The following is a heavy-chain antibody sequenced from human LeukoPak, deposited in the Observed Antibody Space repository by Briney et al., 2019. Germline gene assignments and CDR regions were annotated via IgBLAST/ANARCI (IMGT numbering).Heavy chain of an antibody. CDR3: ARDWSGGSSWYGRRNNWFDP. V-gene: IGHV3-23*01. Sequence: PGGSLRLSCAASGFTFSSYAMSWVRQAPGKGLEWVSAISGSGGSTYYADSVKGRFTISRDNSKNTLYLQMNSLRAEDTAVYYCARDWSGGSSWYGRRNNWFDPWGQGTLVTVSS. J-gene: IGHJ5*02. CDR1: GFTFSSYA. CDR2: ISGSGGST. D-gene: IGHD6-13*01.